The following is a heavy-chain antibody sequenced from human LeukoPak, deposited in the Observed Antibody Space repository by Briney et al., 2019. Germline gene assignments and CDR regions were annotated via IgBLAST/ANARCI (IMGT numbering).Heavy chain of an antibody. V-gene: IGHV5-51*01. CDR2: IYPGDSNT. CDR3: ARLRDTAMDYGDY. D-gene: IGHD5-18*01. CDR1: GYSFSNYW. J-gene: IGHJ4*02. Sequence: GESLKISCKGSGYSFSNYWIGWVRQMPGKGLEWMGIIYPGDSNTRYHPSFQGQVTISADKSISTAYLQWSSLKASDTAMYYCARLRDTAMDYGDYWGQGTLVTVSS.